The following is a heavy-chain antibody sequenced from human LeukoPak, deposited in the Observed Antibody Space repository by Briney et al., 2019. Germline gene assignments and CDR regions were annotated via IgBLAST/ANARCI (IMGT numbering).Heavy chain of an antibody. D-gene: IGHD3-10*01. J-gene: IGHJ4*02. CDR3: AREDSYYYGSGSYPFDY. V-gene: IGHV3-13*01. Sequence: GGSLRLSCAASGFTFSSSDMHWVRQATGKGLEWVSAIGRGGDTYYADSVKGRFTISRENAKNSLYLQMNSLSEGDTAVYYCAREDSYYYGSGSYPFDYWGQGTLVTVSS. CDR1: GFTFSSSD. CDR2: IGRGGDT.